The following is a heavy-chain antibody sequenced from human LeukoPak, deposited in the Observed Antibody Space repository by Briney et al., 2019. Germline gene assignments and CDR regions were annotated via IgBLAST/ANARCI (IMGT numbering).Heavy chain of an antibody. J-gene: IGHJ3*02. CDR1: GFTFSSYS. CDR3: ARDSQIVVDPDAFDI. CDR2: ISSSSSTI. Sequence: GGSLRLSCAASGFTFSSYSMNWVRQAPGKGLEWVSYISSSSSTIYYADSVKGRFTISRDNAKNSLYLQMNSLRAEDTAVYYCARDSQIVVDPDAFDIWGQGTMVTVSS. D-gene: IGHD3-22*01. V-gene: IGHV3-48*01.